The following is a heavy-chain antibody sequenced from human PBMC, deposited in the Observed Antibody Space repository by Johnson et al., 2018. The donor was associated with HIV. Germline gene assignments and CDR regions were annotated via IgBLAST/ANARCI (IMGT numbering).Heavy chain of an antibody. V-gene: IGHV3-49*04. Sequence: EVQLVESGGGLVQPGRSLRLSCTASGFTFGDYAMSWVRQAPGKGLEWVGFMRSKAYGGTTDYAASVKGRFTISRDDSKNTLYLQMNSLRAEDTAVYYCARVPNDAFDIWGQGTMVTVSS. CDR2: MRSKAYGGTT. CDR1: GFTFGDYA. CDR3: ARVPNDAFDI. J-gene: IGHJ3*02.